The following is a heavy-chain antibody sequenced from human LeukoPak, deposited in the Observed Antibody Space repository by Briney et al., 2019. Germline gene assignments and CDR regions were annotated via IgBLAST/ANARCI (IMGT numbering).Heavy chain of an antibody. J-gene: IGHJ2*01. CDR1: GGSISSYY. Sequence: PAETETLTCTVSGGSISSYYWSWIRQPPGKGLEWIGYIYYSGSTNYNPSLKSRVTISVDTSKNQFSLKLSSVTAADTAVYYCARGDVGWELLHYWYFDLWGRRSMVTVSS. CDR2: IYYSGST. D-gene: IGHD1-26*01. V-gene: IGHV4-59*01. CDR3: ARGDVGWELLHYWYFDL.